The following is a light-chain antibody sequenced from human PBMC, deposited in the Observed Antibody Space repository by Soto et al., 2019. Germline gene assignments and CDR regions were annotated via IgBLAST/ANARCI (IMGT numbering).Light chain of an antibody. CDR2: GAS. J-gene: IGKJ1*01. Sequence: EIVMTQSPATLSVSPGERATLSCRASQSVSSNLAWYQQKPGQAPRLLISGASTRATDIPARFSGSGSGTEMLLPISRMQSEDFAVYYCQQYNNWPPIAFGQGTEVDIK. CDR1: QSVSSN. V-gene: IGKV3-15*01. CDR3: QQYNNWPPIA.